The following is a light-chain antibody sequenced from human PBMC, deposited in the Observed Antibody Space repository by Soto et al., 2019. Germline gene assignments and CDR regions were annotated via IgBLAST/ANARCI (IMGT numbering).Light chain of an antibody. CDR1: QSVSSD. J-gene: IGKJ4*01. CDR2: DAS. V-gene: IGKV3-11*01. CDR3: QQRSNWQGAT. Sequence: EIVLRQSPATLSLSPGERTTLSCRASQSVSSDLAWYQQKPGQAPRLLIYDASNRATGIPARFSGSGSGTDFTLTISSLEPEDFAVYYCQQRSNWQGATFGGGTKVDIK.